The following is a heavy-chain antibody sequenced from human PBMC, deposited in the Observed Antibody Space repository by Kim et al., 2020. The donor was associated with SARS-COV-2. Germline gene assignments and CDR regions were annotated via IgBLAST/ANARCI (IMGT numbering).Heavy chain of an antibody. Sequence: GGSLRLSCVVSGFTFGSYSMHWVRQAPGKGLEWVSSISSSGSYIYYTDSVKGRFTISRDNAKNSLYLQMNSLRAEDSAVYYCARDYGRYSGYPSDAFDIWGQGTMVTVSS. CDR1: GFTFGSYS. CDR3: ARDYGRYSGYPSDAFDI. J-gene: IGHJ3*02. CDR2: ISSSGSYI. D-gene: IGHD5-12*01. V-gene: IGHV3-21*01.